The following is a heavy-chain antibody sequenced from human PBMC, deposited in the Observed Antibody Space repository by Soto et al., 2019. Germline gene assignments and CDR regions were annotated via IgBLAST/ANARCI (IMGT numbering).Heavy chain of an antibody. CDR2: IYYSGST. V-gene: IGHV4-30-4*01. D-gene: IGHD3-3*01. CDR3: ARVGLEWLSTHSISHFDY. J-gene: IGHJ4*02. Sequence: QVQLQESGPGLVKPSQTLSLTCTVSGGSISSGDYYWSWIRQPPGKGLEWIGYIYYSGSTYYNPSLKSRVTISVDTSKNQFSLKLSSVTAADTAVYYCARVGLEWLSTHSISHFDYWGQGTLVTVSS. CDR1: GGSISSGDYY.